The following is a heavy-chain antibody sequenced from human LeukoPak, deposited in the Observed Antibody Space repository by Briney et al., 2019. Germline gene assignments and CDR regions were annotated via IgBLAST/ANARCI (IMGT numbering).Heavy chain of an antibody. D-gene: IGHD3-22*01. V-gene: IGHV3-30*03. Sequence: GGSLRLSCAASGFTFSSYGMHWVRQAPGKGLEWVAVISYDGSNKYYSDSVKGRFTSSRDNSKNTVFLQMNNLRGDDTAMYYCARGARSSGYYYGPLYWGQGTLVAVSS. J-gene: IGHJ4*02. CDR2: ISYDGSNK. CDR3: ARGARSSGYYYGPLY. CDR1: GFTFSSYG.